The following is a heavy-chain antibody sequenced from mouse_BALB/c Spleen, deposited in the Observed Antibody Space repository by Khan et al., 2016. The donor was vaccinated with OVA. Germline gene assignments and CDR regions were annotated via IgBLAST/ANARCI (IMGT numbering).Heavy chain of an antibody. CDR1: GYIFTSYW. V-gene: IGHV1S132*01. CDR2: IYPGTDNT. CDR3: AREEALDHFDH. J-gene: IGHJ2*01. Sequence: QVQLQQSGAELVRPGASVKLSCKTSGYIFTSYWIHWVKQRSGQGLEWIARIYPGTDNTYYNEKFKDKATLTAAKSSSTAYMQLSSLTSEDSDVYFCAREEALDHFDHWGQGTTLTVSS.